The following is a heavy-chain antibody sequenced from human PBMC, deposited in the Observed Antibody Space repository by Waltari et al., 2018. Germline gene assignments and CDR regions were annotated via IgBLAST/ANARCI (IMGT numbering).Heavy chain of an antibody. CDR3: ARDSTRDGYNRYYFDD. CDR1: GFTFSSYW. CDR2: IKQDGSEK. Sequence: EVQLVESGGGLVQPGGSLRLSCAASGFTFSSYWMSWVRQAPGKGLEWVANIKQDGSEKYQVDSVKGRCTISRDNAKNSLYLQMNSLRAEDTAVYYCARDSTRDGYNRYYFDDWGQGTLVTVSS. J-gene: IGHJ4*02. V-gene: IGHV3-7*01. D-gene: IGHD5-12*01.